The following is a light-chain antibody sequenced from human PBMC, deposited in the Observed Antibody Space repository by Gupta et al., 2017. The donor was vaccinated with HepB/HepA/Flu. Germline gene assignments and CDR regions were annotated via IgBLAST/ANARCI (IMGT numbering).Light chain of an antibody. V-gene: IGLV2-11*01. CDR2: DVM. Sequence: QSALTQPPSVAGSTGQSVTLSCSGTTGDVGGYEYVSWYQHPPVKAPTLIIYDVMKRPSGGPAPVSGSKSCDTASVNTSALPAEDEAEYDGGDYDGSYSAGSYVFGSGTKVTFL. CDR1: TGDVGGYEY. CDR3: GDYDGSYSAGSYV. J-gene: IGLJ1*01.